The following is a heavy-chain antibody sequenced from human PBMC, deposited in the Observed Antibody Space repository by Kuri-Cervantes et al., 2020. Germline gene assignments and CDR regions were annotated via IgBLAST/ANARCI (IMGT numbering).Heavy chain of an antibody. D-gene: IGHD3-10*01. J-gene: IGHJ3*02. Sequence: GESLKISCAASGFTFSNAWMSWVRQAPGKGLEWVANIKQDGSEKYYVDSVKGRFTISRDNAKNSLYLQMNSLRAEDTAVYYCVAQSELDAFDIWGQGTMVTVSS. CDR3: VAQSELDAFDI. CDR2: IKQDGSEK. V-gene: IGHV3-7*03. CDR1: GFTFSNAW.